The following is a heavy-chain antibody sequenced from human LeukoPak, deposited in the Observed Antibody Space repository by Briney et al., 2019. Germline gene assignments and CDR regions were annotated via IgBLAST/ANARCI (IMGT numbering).Heavy chain of an antibody. CDR2: IYYSGST. CDR3: ARDLEYYDSSGYNWFDP. D-gene: IGHD3-22*01. J-gene: IGHJ5*02. CDR1: GGSISSGDYY. V-gene: IGHV4-30-4*01. Sequence: SETLSLTCTVSGGSISSGDYYWSWIRQPPGKGLEWIGYIYYSGSTYYNPSLKSRVTISVDTSKNQFSLQLNSVTPEDTAVYYCARDLEYYDSSGYNWFDPWGQGTLVTVSS.